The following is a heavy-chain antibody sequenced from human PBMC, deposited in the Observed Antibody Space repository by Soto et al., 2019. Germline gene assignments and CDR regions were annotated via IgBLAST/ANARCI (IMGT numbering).Heavy chain of an antibody. CDR3: ARDNSDSGGYYYFDY. CDR1: GFSFSTYG. J-gene: IGHJ4*02. Sequence: GGSLRLSCAASGFSFSTYGMHWVRQAPGKGLECVAVIWFDGSNKQYADSVKGRFTISRDNSKNTLYLQMNSLIVEDTAVYYCARDNSDSGGYYYFDYWGQGALVTVSS. CDR2: IWFDGSNK. V-gene: IGHV3-33*01. D-gene: IGHD3-22*01.